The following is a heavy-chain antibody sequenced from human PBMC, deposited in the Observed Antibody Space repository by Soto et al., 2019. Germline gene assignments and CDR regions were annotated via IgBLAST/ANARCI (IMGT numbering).Heavy chain of an antibody. D-gene: IGHD5-12*01. CDR3: ARGHIVATILDY. V-gene: IGHV3-48*03. CDR2: IDHSGTTI. J-gene: IGHJ4*02. CDR1: GFIFSNYE. Sequence: GGSLRLSCAASGFIFSNYEMSWVRQAPGKGLEWVSYIDHSGTTIYYADSVKGRFTISRDNAKNSLFLQMNSLRAEDTAVYYCARGHIVATILDYWGQGTQVTVSS.